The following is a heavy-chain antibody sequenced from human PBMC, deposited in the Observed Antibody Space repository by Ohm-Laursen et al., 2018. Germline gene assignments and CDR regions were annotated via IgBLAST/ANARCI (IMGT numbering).Heavy chain of an antibody. CDR1: GFTFSSYE. J-gene: IGHJ4*02. CDR3: ARNTFGDYSFDF. CDR2: ISSSSSTI. Sequence: SLRLSCAAPGFTFSSYEMNWVRQAPGKGLEWVSYISSSSSTIYYADPVKGRFTISRDNAKNSLYLQMNSLRAEDTAMYFCARNTFGDYSFDFWGQGTLVTVSS. V-gene: IGHV3-48*03. D-gene: IGHD4-17*01.